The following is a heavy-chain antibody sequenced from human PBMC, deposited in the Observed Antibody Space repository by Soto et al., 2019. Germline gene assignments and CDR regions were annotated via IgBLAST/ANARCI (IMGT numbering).Heavy chain of an antibody. CDR1: GYSFSGYG. J-gene: IGHJ6*02. V-gene: IGHV1-3*01. CDR2: INVAKGKT. D-gene: IGHD5-12*01. Sequence: GASVKVSCKASGYSFSGYGVHWVRRAPRQRFEWMGWINVAKGKTKYSQKFQGRVTVTRDTSASTVYMDLSGLRSEDTAVYYCTRDRAREGYFGMDVWGQGTTVTVSS. CDR3: TRDRAREGYFGMDV.